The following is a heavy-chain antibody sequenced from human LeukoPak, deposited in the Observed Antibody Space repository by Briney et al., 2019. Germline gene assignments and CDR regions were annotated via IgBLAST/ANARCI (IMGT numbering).Heavy chain of an antibody. Sequence: GGSLRLSCAVSGFTFSSYAMTWVRQAPGKGLEWVSAITGGGGSIYYADSVKGRFTISRDNSKNTVYLQMNSLRAEDTAVYYCARDRAGTYYFDYWGQGTLFSVSS. V-gene: IGHV3-23*01. CDR2: ITGGGGSI. CDR1: GFTFSSYA. J-gene: IGHJ4*02. D-gene: IGHD6-13*01. CDR3: ARDRAGTYYFDY.